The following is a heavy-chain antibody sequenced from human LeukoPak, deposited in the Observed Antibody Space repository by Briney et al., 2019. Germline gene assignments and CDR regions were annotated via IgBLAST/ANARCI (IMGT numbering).Heavy chain of an antibody. V-gene: IGHV1-69*05. CDR3: ACSWSRPYNWFDP. CDR1: GYTFSSYG. CDR2: IIPIFGTA. D-gene: IGHD2-15*01. Sequence: SVKVSCKASGYTFSSYGIGWVRQAPGQGLEWMGGIIPIFGTANYAQKFQGRVTITTDESTSTAYMELSSLRSEDTAVYYCACSWSRPYNWFDPWGQGTLVTVSS. J-gene: IGHJ5*02.